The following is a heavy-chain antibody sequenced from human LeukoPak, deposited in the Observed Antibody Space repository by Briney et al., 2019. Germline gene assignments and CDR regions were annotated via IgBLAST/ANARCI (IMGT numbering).Heavy chain of an antibody. CDR1: GFSFSDYY. CDR3: AGKSGVSGFFDS. D-gene: IGHD5/OR15-5a*01. V-gene: IGHV3-11*01. Sequence: GGSLRLSCAASGFSFSDYYMSWIRQAPGKGLEWVSYISRGGNTIYYADSVKGRSTISRDNAKNFLYLQMDSLRAEDTAMYYCAGKSGVSGFFDSWGQGTLVTVSS. J-gene: IGHJ4*02. CDR2: ISRGGNTI.